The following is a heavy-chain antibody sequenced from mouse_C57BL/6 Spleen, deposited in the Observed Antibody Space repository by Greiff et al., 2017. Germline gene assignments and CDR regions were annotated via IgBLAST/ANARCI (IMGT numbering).Heavy chain of an antibody. V-gene: IGHV6-6*01. Sequence: EVQLQQSGGGLVQPGGSMKLSCAASGFTFSDAWMDWVRQSPEKGLEWVAEIRNKANNHATYYAESVKGRFTISRDDSKSSVYLQMNSLRAEDTGIYYCTDDGYYYYAMDYWGQGTSVTVSA. CDR1: GFTFSDAW. J-gene: IGHJ4*01. D-gene: IGHD2-3*01. CDR3: TDDGYYYYAMDY. CDR2: IRNKANNHAT.